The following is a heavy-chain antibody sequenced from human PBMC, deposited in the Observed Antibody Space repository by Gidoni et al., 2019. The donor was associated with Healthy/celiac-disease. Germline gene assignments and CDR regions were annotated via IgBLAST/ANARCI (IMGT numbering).Heavy chain of an antibody. D-gene: IGHD1-26*01. CDR2: VSGSGGST. V-gene: IGHV3-23*01. Sequence: EVQLLESGGGLVQPGGSLRLSCAASGFTFSSYAMSWVRQAPGKGLEWVSAVSGSGGSTYYADSVKGRFTISRDNSKNTLYLQRNSLRAEDTAVYYCANSGQWELVFDYWGQGTLVTVSS. CDR1: GFTFSSYA. J-gene: IGHJ4*02. CDR3: ANSGQWELVFDY.